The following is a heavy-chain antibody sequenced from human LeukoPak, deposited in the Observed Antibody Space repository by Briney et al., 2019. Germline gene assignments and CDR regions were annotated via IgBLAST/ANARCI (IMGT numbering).Heavy chain of an antibody. CDR2: IKQDGSEK. J-gene: IGHJ4*02. CDR1: GFTFNNYW. Sequence: PGGSLRLSCAASGFTFNNYWMSWVRQAPGKGLEWVANIKQDGSEKYYVDSVKGRFTISRDNAKNSLSLQMNSLRAEDTAVYYCARQVTSIPARVYHFDYWGQGTLVTVSS. D-gene: IGHD6-6*01. V-gene: IGHV3-7*01. CDR3: ARQVTSIPARVYHFDY.